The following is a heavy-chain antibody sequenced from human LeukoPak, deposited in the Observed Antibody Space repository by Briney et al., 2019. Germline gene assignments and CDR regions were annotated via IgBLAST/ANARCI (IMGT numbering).Heavy chain of an antibody. CDR1: GFTFSSYA. Sequence: GGSLRLSCAASGFTFSSYAMSWVRQAPGKGLEWGSYISNSGQTMYYADSLKGRFTISRDTANNPLYLQLNSLRAEDTAVYYCARVGWTMVRGAPYYYYYMDVWGKGTTVTISS. J-gene: IGHJ6*03. V-gene: IGHV3-48*04. CDR3: ARVGWTMVRGAPYYYYYMDV. CDR2: ISNSGQTM. D-gene: IGHD3-10*01.